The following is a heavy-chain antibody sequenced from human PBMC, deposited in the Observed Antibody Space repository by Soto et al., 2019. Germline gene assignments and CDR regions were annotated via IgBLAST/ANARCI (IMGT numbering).Heavy chain of an antibody. D-gene: IGHD2-2*01. CDR2: ISYDGSNK. V-gene: IGHV3-30-3*01. CDR3: ARASEPTGIVLVPAAIVPLYGMDV. J-gene: IGHJ6*02. CDR1: GFTFSSYA. Sequence: GGSLRLSCAASGFTFSSYAMHWVRQAPGKGLEWVAVISYDGSNKYYADSVKGRFTISRDNSKNTLYLQMNSLRAEDTAVYYCARASEPTGIVLVPAAIVPLYGMDVWRQGTTVTVSS.